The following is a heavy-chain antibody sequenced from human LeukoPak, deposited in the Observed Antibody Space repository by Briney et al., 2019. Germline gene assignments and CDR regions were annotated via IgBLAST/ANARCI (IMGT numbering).Heavy chain of an antibody. D-gene: IGHD2-2*01. Sequence: GGSLRLSCAASGFTLSRNYMSWVGQAPGKGVEGGAVIYSGGSTYYPDSAKGRFTISRDNSKNTLYLQMNSLRAEDTAVYYCSRTLVPAAPFDPWGQGTLVTVSS. V-gene: IGHV3-66*01. CDR1: GFTLSRNY. CDR3: SRTLVPAAPFDP. CDR2: IYSGGST. J-gene: IGHJ5*02.